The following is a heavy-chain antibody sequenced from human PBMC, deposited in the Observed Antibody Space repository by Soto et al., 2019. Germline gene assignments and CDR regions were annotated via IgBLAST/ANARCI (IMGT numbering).Heavy chain of an antibody. Sequence: SETLSLTCTVSGGSISSGGYYWSWIRQHPGKGLEWIGYIYYTGSTYYYSSLKSRLTISLDPSKNQFSLSLTSVTAADTAVYFCARDSYDTSSYYYTYYFDYWGQGTLVTVSS. CDR3: ARDSYDTSSYYYTYYFDY. D-gene: IGHD3-22*01. J-gene: IGHJ4*02. CDR1: GGSISSGGYY. V-gene: IGHV4-31*03. CDR2: IYYTGST.